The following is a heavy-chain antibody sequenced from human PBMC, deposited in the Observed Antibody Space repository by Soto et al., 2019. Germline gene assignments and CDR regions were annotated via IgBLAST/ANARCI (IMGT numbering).Heavy chain of an antibody. V-gene: IGHV3-30*18. CDR1: GFTFSSYG. Sequence: QVQLVESGGGVVQPGRSLRLSCAASGFTFSSYGLHWVRQAPGKGLEWVAVISYDASNKYYADSVQGRFTTSRDNSKNTLYLQMTSLSAEDTAVYYSAKVTHSHSYGYPTPWSFYYWGQGTLVTVSS. D-gene: IGHD5-18*01. CDR3: AKVTHSHSYGYPTPWSFYY. J-gene: IGHJ4*02. CDR2: ISYDASNK.